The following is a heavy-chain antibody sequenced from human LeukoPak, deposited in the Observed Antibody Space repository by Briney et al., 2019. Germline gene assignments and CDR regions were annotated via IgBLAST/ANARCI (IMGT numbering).Heavy chain of an antibody. CDR2: IYYNGIT. D-gene: IGHD3-22*01. CDR3: ARLHYDSRGNYYFDY. Sequence: SETLSLTCTVAGGSISSDYWSWIRQPPGKGLEWIGHIYYNGITNYNPSLKSRVIMSVDTSKTHLSLRLSSVTAADTAVYYCARLHYDSRGNYYFDYWGQGTLVTVSS. J-gene: IGHJ4*02. V-gene: IGHV4-59*01. CDR1: GGSISSDY.